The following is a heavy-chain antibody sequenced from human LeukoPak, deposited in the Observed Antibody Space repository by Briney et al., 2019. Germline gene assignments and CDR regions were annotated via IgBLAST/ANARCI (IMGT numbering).Heavy chain of an antibody. CDR1: GGTFSSYT. CDR3: ARAGYSSPVVY. J-gene: IGHJ4*02. Sequence: GASVKVSCNASGGTFSSYTISWVRQAPGQGLEWMGRIIPIFGTANYTQKFQGRVTITTDESTSTAYMELSSLRSEDTAVYYCARAGYSSPVVYWGQGTLVTVSS. CDR2: IIPIFGTA. V-gene: IGHV1-69*05. D-gene: IGHD6-13*01.